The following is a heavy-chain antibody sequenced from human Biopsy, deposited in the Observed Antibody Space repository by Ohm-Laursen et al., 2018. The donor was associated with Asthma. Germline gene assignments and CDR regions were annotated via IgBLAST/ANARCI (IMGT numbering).Heavy chain of an antibody. CDR1: GGTFNTYA. V-gene: IGHV1-69*01. Sequence: SSVKVSCKSLGGTFNTYAIGWVRQAPGQGLEWMGGINSVFGTTTYPQKFQDRVTITAGDSTSTVYMELSSLRSEDTAVYYCARKAGSCISRTCYSLDFWGQGTLVTVSS. J-gene: IGHJ4*02. CDR3: ARKAGSCISRTCYSLDF. CDR2: INSVFGTT. D-gene: IGHD2-2*01.